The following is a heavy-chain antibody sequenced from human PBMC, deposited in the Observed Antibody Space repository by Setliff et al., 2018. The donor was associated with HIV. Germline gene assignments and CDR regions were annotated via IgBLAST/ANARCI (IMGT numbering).Heavy chain of an antibody. CDR1: GYTFTTYA. CDR3: ARDSSEYFDFSSGDFHYMDV. CDR2: INMYTAIP. J-gene: IGHJ6*03. Sequence: ASVKVSCKASGYTFTTYAINWVRQAPGQGLEWMGWINMYTAIPTYAQGFTGRFVFSLDTTVRTAYLEISDLRADDTGVYYCARDSSEYFDFSSGDFHYMDVWGKGTTVTVSS. D-gene: IGHD3-3*01. V-gene: IGHV7-4-1*02.